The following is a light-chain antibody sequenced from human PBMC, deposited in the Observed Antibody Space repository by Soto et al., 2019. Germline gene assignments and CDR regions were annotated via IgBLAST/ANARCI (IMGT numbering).Light chain of an antibody. V-gene: IGKV1-39*01. CDR1: QSISTY. CDR3: QQSYMDPIT. CDR2: DAS. Sequence: DIQMTQYTSSLSASVGNRVTITCRASQSISTYLNWYQKKPGKAPNLLIYDASRLQSEVPSRFSGSGGGTDFTLSISSVQPEDFATYFCQQSYMDPITFGQGRLLEIK. J-gene: IGKJ5*01.